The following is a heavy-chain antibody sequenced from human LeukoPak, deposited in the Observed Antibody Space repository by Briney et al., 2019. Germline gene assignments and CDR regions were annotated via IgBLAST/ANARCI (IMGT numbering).Heavy chain of an antibody. V-gene: IGHV3-48*02. Sequence: PGGSLRLSCAASGFTFSTYSMNWVRQAPGKGLEWGSYISTSSSTIYYADSVKGRFTISRDNAKNSLYLQMNSLRDEDTAVYYCARGGVLYYGSGSYYYDSWGQGTLVTVSS. J-gene: IGHJ5*01. CDR2: ISTSSSTI. CDR1: GFTFSTYS. D-gene: IGHD3-10*01. CDR3: ARGGVLYYGSGSYYYDS.